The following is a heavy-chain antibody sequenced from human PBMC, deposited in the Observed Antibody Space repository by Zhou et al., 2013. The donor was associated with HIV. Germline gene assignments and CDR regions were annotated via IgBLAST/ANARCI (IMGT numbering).Heavy chain of an antibody. V-gene: IGHV1-69*05. D-gene: IGHD5-12*01. CDR2: IIPIFGTA. CDR3: ARDEMATPLGYHYMES. J-gene: IGHJ6*03. CDR1: GGTFSNYA. Sequence: QVQLVQSGAEVKKPGSSVKVSCKASGGTFSNYAISWVRQAPGQGLEWMGGIIPIFGTANYAQKFQGRVAITTDESTSTAYMELSSLRSEDTAVYFCARDEMATPLGYHYMESGAKGPTVTVSS.